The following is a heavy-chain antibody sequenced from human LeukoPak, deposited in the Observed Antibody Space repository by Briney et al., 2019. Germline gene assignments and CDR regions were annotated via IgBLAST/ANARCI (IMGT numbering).Heavy chain of an antibody. D-gene: IGHD3-10*01. CDR1: GGSISSYY. Sequence: SETLSLTCTVSGGSISSYYWSWIRQPPGKALEWIGEINHSGSTNYNPSLKSRVTISVDTSKNQFSLKLSSVTAADTAVYYCASETYYYGSGSRYKGVWGKGTTVTVSS. V-gene: IGHV4-34*01. CDR2: INHSGST. CDR3: ASETYYYGSGSRYKGV. J-gene: IGHJ6*04.